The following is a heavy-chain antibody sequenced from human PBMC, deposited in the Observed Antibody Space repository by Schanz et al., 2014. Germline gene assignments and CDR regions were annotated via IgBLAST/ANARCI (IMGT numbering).Heavy chain of an antibody. V-gene: IGHV3-33*08. CDR1: GFTFNDYA. J-gene: IGHJ2*01. Sequence: VQLLESGGGLVQPGGSLKLSCSASGFTFNDYAMHWVRQAPGKGLEWVAVIWYDGNNKFYADSVKGRFIISRDNSKNTLYLQMNNLRAEDTAVYYCPREMGSALLRYFDLWGRGTLVTVSS. D-gene: IGHD1-26*01. CDR2: IWYDGNNK. CDR3: PREMGSALLRYFDL.